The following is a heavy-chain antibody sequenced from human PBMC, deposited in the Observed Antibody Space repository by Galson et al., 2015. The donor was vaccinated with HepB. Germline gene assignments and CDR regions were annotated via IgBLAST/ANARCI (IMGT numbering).Heavy chain of an antibody. CDR3: ARAGRYCSGGSCYSGAFDI. J-gene: IGHJ3*02. CDR2: IYTSGST. V-gene: IGHV4-4*07. D-gene: IGHD2-15*01. Sequence: SETLSLTCTVSGGSISSYYRSWIRQPAGKGLEWIGRIYTSGSTNYNPSLKSRVTMSVDTSKNQFSLKLSSVTAADTAVYYCARAGRYCSGGSCYSGAFDIWGQGTMVTVSS. CDR1: GGSISSYY.